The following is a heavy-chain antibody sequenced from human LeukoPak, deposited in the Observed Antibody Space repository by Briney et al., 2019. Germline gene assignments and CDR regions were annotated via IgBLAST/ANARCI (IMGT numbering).Heavy chain of an antibody. V-gene: IGHV4-4*07. CDR1: GGSISSYY. Sequence: SETLSLTCTVSGGSISSYYWSWIRQPPGKGLEWIGRIYTSGSTNYNPSLKSRVTMSVDTSKNQFSLKLSSVTAADTAVYYCAREYSGSYYRAFDIWGQGTMVTVSS. CDR3: AREYSGSYYRAFDI. CDR2: IYTSGST. D-gene: IGHD1-26*01. J-gene: IGHJ3*02.